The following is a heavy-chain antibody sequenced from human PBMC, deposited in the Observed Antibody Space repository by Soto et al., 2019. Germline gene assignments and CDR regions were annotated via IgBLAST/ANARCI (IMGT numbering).Heavy chain of an antibody. CDR1: DGSISSGGYY. D-gene: IGHD3-3*01. J-gene: IGHJ6*02. CDR3: ARDKVPVDITIFGVVIPPGPDYGMDV. CDR2: IYYSVST. Sequence: TLSLTCTVSDGSISSGGYYWSWIRQHPGKGLEGSGYIYYSVSTYYNPSLKSRVTISVDTSKNQFSLKLSSVTAADTAVYYCARDKVPVDITIFGVVIPPGPDYGMDVWGQGTTVTVSS. V-gene: IGHV4-31*03.